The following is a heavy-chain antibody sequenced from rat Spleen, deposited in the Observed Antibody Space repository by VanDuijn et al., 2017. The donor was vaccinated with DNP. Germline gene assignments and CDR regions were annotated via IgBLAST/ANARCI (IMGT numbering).Heavy chain of an antibody. D-gene: IGHD1-4*01. J-gene: IGHJ2*01. V-gene: IGHV4-2*01. CDR1: GFIFNDFW. CDR2: IDKDSKTI. CDR3: ASRPPPTRGPFDY. Sequence: EVKLVESGGGLVQPGRSLKLSCAASGFIFNDFWMGWVRQAPGKGLEWIGEIDKDSKTINYTPSLKDKFTISRDNAQNILYLQMDSLRSEDTATYFCASRPPPTRGPFDYWGQGVMVTVSS.